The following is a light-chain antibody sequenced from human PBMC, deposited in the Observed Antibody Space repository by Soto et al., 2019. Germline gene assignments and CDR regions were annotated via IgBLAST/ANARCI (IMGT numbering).Light chain of an antibody. Sequence: EIVLTQSPGTLSLSPGERATLSCRASQSFSSSYLAWYQQKPVQAPMLRMHCVSTRATGIPDRFSGSGSGTDFTLTISRLVPEDFAVYYCQQYGSSPITFGQGTRLEIK. J-gene: IGKJ5*01. CDR3: QQYGSSPIT. CDR2: CVS. V-gene: IGKV3-20*01. CDR1: QSFSSSY.